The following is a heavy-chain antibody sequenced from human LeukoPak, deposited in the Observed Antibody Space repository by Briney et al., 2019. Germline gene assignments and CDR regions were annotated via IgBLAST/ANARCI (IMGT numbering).Heavy chain of an antibody. J-gene: IGHJ4*02. D-gene: IGHD3-22*01. V-gene: IGHV3-33*01. CDR1: GVTFSSYA. CDR3: ARGLFNYDNSGRNY. CDR2: IWYDGSNK. Sequence: PGGSLRLSCAASGVTFSSYAMCWVRQAPGKGLEWVANIWYDGSNKYYADSVKGRFTISRDNSKNTLYLQVNSLRAEDTGVYYCARGLFNYDNSGRNYWGQGTRVTVSS.